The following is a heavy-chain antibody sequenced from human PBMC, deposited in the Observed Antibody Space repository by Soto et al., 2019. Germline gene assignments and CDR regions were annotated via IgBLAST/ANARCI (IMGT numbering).Heavy chain of an antibody. J-gene: IGHJ6*02. D-gene: IGHD2-15*01. Sequence: PGGSLRLSCTAYGFTFSTYAMNWVRQAPGKGLEWVSGISVSGDDTYYADSVKGRFTISRDNSKNTLYLQMDGLRTEDTAIYYCAKDAVAIPQYYYGTDVWGQGTTVTVSS. CDR2: ISVSGDDT. CDR3: AKDAVAIPQYYYGTDV. CDR1: GFTFSTYA. V-gene: IGHV3-23*01.